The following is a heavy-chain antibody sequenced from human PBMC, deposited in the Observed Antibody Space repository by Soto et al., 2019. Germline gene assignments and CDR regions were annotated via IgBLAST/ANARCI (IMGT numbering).Heavy chain of an antibody. CDR2: IIPIFGTA. J-gene: IGHJ4*02. V-gene: IGHV1-69*13. CDR1: GGTFSSYA. D-gene: IGHD4-17*01. CDR3: AREYDYGDYGVYYFDY. Sequence: SVKVSCKASGGTFSSYAISWVRQAPGQGLEWMGGIIPIFGTANYAQKFQGRVTITADESTSTAYMELSSLRSEDTAVYYCAREYDYGDYGVYYFDYWGQGTLVTVSS.